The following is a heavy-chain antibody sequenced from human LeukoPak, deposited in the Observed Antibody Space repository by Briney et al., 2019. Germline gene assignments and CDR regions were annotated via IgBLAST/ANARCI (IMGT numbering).Heavy chain of an antibody. V-gene: IGHV3-48*03. CDR3: ARPTWTNYMDV. Sequence: QSGGSLRLSCAASGFTLSRSEMNWVRQAPGKGLERVSYISRSGSTIFYADSVKGRFTISRDNAKNSVSLQMNSLRAEDTAVYFCARPTWTNYMDVWGKGTAVTISS. J-gene: IGHJ6*03. CDR2: ISRSGSTI. D-gene: IGHD3/OR15-3a*01. CDR1: GFTLSRSE.